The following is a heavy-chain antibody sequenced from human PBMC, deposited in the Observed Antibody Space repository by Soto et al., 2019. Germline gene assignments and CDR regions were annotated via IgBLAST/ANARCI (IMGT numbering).Heavy chain of an antibody. CDR2: ISAGGGST. CDR1: RFTFSSYA. CDR3: AKGAAFYYYYGMDV. Sequence: EVQLLESGGGLVQPGGSLRLSCAASRFTFSSYAMSWVRQAPGQGLEWVSSISAGGGSTYYADSVKGRFTISRDNSKNTLYLQMNSLRAEDTALYYCAKGAAFYYYYGMDVWVQGTTVTVSS. V-gene: IGHV3-23*01. J-gene: IGHJ6*02. D-gene: IGHD2-15*01.